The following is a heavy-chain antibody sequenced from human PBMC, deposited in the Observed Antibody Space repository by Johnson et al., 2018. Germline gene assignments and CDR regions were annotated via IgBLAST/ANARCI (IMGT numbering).Heavy chain of an antibody. J-gene: IGHJ4*02. Sequence: VQLVESGGAVVQPGGSLRLSCAASGFAFNEYTMHWFRQFPGQGLEWVSLVTWDGGSTFSAESVKGRFTISRNNRKTSLYLQRSSLGTEDTAVYYCAKEKDRRRDSWGQVTQVTVSS. CDR1: GFAFNEYT. CDR3: AKEKDRRRDS. CDR2: VTWDGGST. V-gene: IGHV3-43*01.